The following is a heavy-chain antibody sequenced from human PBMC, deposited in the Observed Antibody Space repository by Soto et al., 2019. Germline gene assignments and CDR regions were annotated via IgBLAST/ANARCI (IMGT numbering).Heavy chain of an antibody. V-gene: IGHV3-74*01. CDR3: ARVCIVGNMCGLDY. Sequence: WRSLRLSWAASGFTFSSHSRSRVRQAPGKGLVWVSRINGDGSSTNYADSVKGRFTISRDNAKNTLYLQMNSLRAEDTAVYYCARVCIVGNMCGLDYWGQGTLVTVSS. CDR1: GFTFSSHS. J-gene: IGHJ4*02. CDR2: INGDGSST. D-gene: IGHD1-26*01.